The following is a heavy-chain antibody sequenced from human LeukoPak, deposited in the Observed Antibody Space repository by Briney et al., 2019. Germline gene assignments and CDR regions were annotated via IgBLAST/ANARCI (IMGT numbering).Heavy chain of an antibody. CDR3: AGSSGSYSKFDI. J-gene: IGHJ3*02. CDR1: GGSISSYY. V-gene: IGHV4-59*01. Sequence: SETLSLTCTVSGGSISSYYWSWIRQPPGKGLEWIGYIYYSGSTNYNPSLKSRVTISVDTSKNQFSLKLSSETAADTAVYYCAGSSGSYSKFDIWGQGTMVTVSS. D-gene: IGHD1-26*01. CDR2: IYYSGST.